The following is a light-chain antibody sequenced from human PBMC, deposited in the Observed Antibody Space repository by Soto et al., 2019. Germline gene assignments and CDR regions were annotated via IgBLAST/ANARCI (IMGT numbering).Light chain of an antibody. CDR2: GAS. J-gene: IGKJ1*01. V-gene: IGKV3-15*01. CDR1: QSVDNN. Sequence: EIVMKQSPDTLSVSPVECVAFSCRASQSVDNNLAWYKQKPGQAPRLLIYGASTRATGIPGTFSGSGSGTEFTLTFSSLQSEDFAVYYCQQYNSWPRTGGQGTKVENK. CDR3: QQYNSWPRT.